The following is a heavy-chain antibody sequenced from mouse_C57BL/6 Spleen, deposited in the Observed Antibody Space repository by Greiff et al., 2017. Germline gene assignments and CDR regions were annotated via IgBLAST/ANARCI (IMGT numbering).Heavy chain of an antibody. CDR1: GFTFSDYG. D-gene: IGHD2-13*01. V-gene: IGHV5-17*01. Sequence: EVQLVESGGGLVKPGGSLKLSCAASGFTFSDYGMHWVRQAPEKGLEWVAYISSGSSTIYYADTVQGRFTISRDNAKNTLFLQMTSLRSEDTAMYYCAKESDYYAMDYWGQGTSVTVSS. J-gene: IGHJ4*01. CDR2: ISSGSSTI. CDR3: AKESDYYAMDY.